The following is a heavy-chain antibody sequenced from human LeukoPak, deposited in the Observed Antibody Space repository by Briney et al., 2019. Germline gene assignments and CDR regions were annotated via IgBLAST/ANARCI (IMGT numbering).Heavy chain of an antibody. CDR2: IYIGVST. CDR3: ARRAGDYSHPYDY. CDR1: GGSIISIDHY. Sequence: LTCTVSGGSIISIDHYWGWIRQPPGKGLGWVSFIYIGVSTSYTDSVKGRFTIFRDNSKNTLYLQMNSLRPEDTAVYYCARRAGDYSHPYDYWGQGILVTVSS. V-gene: IGHV3-53*01. D-gene: IGHD3-22*01. J-gene: IGHJ4*02.